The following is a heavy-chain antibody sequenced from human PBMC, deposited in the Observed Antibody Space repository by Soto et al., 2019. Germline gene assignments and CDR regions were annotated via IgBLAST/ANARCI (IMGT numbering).Heavy chain of an antibody. V-gene: IGHV2-70*01. Sequence: SAPTLVNDTRPVTLTCTFRGLSLNYSGMCVSWIRQPPGKALEWLALIDWDDDKYYSTSLKTRLTISKDTSKNQVVLTMTNMDPVDTATYYCARIQYSSGWYGSSDYWGQGTLVTVSS. J-gene: IGHJ4*02. CDR1: GLSLNYSGMC. CDR3: ARIQYSSGWYGSSDY. D-gene: IGHD6-19*01. CDR2: IDWDDDK.